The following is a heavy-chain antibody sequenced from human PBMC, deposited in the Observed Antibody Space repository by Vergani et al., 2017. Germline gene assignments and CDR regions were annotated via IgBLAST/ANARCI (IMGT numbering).Heavy chain of an antibody. Sequence: EVQLLESGGGLVQPGGSLRLSCAASGFTFSSYAMSWVRQAPGKGLEWVSAISGSGGSTYYADSVKGRFPISRDNSKNTLYLQMNSLRAEDTAVYYCAKNFYYYDSSGYLPWGQGTLVTVSS. CDR2: ISGSGGST. D-gene: IGHD3-22*01. CDR3: AKNFYYYDSSGYLP. V-gene: IGHV3-23*01. J-gene: IGHJ5*02. CDR1: GFTFSSYA.